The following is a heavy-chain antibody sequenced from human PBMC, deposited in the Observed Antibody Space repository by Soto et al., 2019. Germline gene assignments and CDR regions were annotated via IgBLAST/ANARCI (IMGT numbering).Heavy chain of an antibody. CDR2: ISRVGTTT. D-gene: IGHD2-8*01. Sequence: EVQLVESGGGSVQPGKARRLSWVASGFTFRKNWRHWFRQAPGKGPGWGPYISRVGTTTDYADSVKGRFTISRDNAKNTLYLQMDSLRVEDTAVYYCAAQDCTNDVCLEAAVTVGGALEYWGQGAQVAVSS. J-gene: IGHJ1*01. CDR1: GFTFRKNW. V-gene: IGHV3-74*01. CDR3: AAQDCTNDVCLEAAVTVGGALEY.